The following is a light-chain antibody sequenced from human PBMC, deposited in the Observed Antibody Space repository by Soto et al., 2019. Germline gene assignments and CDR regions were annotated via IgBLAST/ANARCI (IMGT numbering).Light chain of an antibody. J-gene: IGKJ1*01. CDR2: GAF. Sequence: EIVLAQSPGTLSLSPGERATLSCRASQSVRGDYLAWYQQKPGQAPWLLIYGAFHRGGGIPDRFSGSASGTDFTLTISRLEPEDFAVYYCQQYGSSPRTFGQGTKVEI. CDR3: QQYGSSPRT. CDR1: QSVRGDY. V-gene: IGKV3-20*01.